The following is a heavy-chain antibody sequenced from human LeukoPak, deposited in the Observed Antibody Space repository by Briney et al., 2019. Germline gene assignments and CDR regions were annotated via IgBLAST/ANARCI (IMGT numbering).Heavy chain of an antibody. Sequence: SETLSLTCAVSGGFISSGNWWSWVRQPPGKGLAWIGEIYHSGSTNYNPSLKSRVTISVDKSKNQFSLKLSSVTAADTAVYYCARGGISIVALDYWGQGTLVTVSS. CDR2: IYHSGST. D-gene: IGHD6-13*01. CDR1: GGFISSGNW. CDR3: ARGGISIVALDY. J-gene: IGHJ4*02. V-gene: IGHV4-4*02.